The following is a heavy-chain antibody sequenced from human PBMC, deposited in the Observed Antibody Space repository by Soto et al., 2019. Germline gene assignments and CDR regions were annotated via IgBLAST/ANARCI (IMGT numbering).Heavy chain of an antibody. CDR2: VSHDGRNT. J-gene: IGHJ4*02. Sequence: VQLVEPGGGVVQPGRSLRLSCAAYGFTFSDYAMHWVRQAPGKGLEWVAVVSHDGRNTHYADSVKGRFTISRDSSKNTVYLEMTSLRAEDTAVYYCAKGGRQWLVTSDFNYWGQGALVTVSS. D-gene: IGHD6-19*01. CDR1: GFTFSDYA. CDR3: AKGGRQWLVTSDFNY. V-gene: IGHV3-30*18.